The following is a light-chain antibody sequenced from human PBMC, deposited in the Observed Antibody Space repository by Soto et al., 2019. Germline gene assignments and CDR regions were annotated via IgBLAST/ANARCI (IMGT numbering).Light chain of an antibody. Sequence: QSVLTQPASVSGSPGQSITIYCTGTSGDVGGYKFVSWYQQHPGKAPKLMIYDVSNRPSGVSNRFSGSKSGNTASLTISGLQAEDEADYYCNSYTSSSTYVFGTGTKVTVL. CDR2: DVS. CDR1: SGDVGGYKF. CDR3: NSYTSSSTYV. V-gene: IGLV2-14*03. J-gene: IGLJ1*01.